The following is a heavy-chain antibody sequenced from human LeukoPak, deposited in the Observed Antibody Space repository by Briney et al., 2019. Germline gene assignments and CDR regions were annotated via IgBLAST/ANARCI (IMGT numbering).Heavy chain of an antibody. CDR1: GFTFRTHG. D-gene: IGHD4-11*01. CDR2: IWSDGSYK. V-gene: IGHV3-33*01. J-gene: IGHJ4*02. Sequence: GRSLRLSCAASGFTFRTHGMHWVRQAPGKGLEWVAVIWSDGSYKYYADSVKGRFTISRDFSKNTLYLQMNSLRAEDTAVYYCAREYINYVQDYWGQGTLVTVSS. CDR3: AREYINYVQDY.